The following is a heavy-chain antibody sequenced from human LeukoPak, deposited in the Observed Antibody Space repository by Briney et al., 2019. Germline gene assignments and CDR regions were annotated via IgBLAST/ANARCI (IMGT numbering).Heavy chain of an antibody. CDR1: GGSISNFY. V-gene: IGHV4-4*07. CDR3: ARETTGAGTARPFDY. CDR2: IYSSGST. Sequence: AETLSLTCTASGGSISNFYWSWIRQPAGKTLEWIGRIYSSGSTNYNPSLKSRVTMSLDMSKNQFSLKLSSVTAADTAVYFCARETTGAGTARPFDYWGQGTLVTVSS. J-gene: IGHJ4*02. D-gene: IGHD6-13*01.